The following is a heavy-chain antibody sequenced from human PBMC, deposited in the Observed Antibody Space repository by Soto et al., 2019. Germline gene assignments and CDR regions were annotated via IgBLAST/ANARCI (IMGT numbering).Heavy chain of an antibody. CDR3: ASSAGFCSGGSCYDY. CDR1: KLTVGSSY. CDR2: IYSGGLT. V-gene: IGHV3-53*01. D-gene: IGHD2-15*01. Sequence: GGGLIQPGGSLRLSCAASKLTVGSSYMTWVRQAPGKGLEWVSVIYSGGLTYYADSVKGRFTISRDTSKNTLYLQMNTLRADDTAVYYCASSAGFCSGGSCYDYWGQGTLVTVSS. J-gene: IGHJ4*02.